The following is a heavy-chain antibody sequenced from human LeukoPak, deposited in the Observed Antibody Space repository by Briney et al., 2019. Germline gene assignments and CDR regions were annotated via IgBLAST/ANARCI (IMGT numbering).Heavy chain of an antibody. V-gene: IGHV3-21*01. Sequence: GGSLLLSCAASGFTFSSYTMNWVRQAPGKGLEWVSSISSSSNYIYYADSMKGRFTISRDNAKNSLYLQMNSLRAEDTAVYYCARDRDNSDWGQGTLVTVSS. D-gene: IGHD1-1*01. J-gene: IGHJ4*02. CDR2: ISSSSNYI. CDR1: GFTFSSYT. CDR3: ARDRDNSD.